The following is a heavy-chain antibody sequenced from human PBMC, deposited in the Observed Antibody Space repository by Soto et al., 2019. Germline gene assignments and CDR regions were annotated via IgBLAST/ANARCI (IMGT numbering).Heavy chain of an antibody. Sequence: QVQLVESGGGVVQPGRSLRLSCAASGFTFSSYAMHWVRQAPGKGLEWVAVISYDGSNKYYADSVKGRFTISRDNSKNTLYLQMNSLRAEDTAVYYCARGPRPPTYYYGSGSYYIPRPFDYWGQGTLVTVSS. V-gene: IGHV3-30-3*01. D-gene: IGHD3-10*01. CDR3: ARGPRPPTYYYGSGSYYIPRPFDY. CDR1: GFTFSSYA. CDR2: ISYDGSNK. J-gene: IGHJ4*02.